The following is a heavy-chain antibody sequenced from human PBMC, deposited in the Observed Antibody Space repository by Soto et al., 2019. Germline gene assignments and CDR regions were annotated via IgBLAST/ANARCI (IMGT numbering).Heavy chain of an antibody. CDR1: GFTFDDYA. V-gene: IGHV3-9*01. J-gene: IGHJ6*02. CDR3: ARSRAHYYYGMDV. Sequence: PGGSLRLSCAASGFTFDDYAMHWVRQAPGKGLEWVSGINWNSGSIGYADSVKGRFSISRDNAKNSLYLQMNSLRAEDTAVYYCARSRAHYYYGMDVWGQGTTVTVSS. CDR2: INWNSGSI.